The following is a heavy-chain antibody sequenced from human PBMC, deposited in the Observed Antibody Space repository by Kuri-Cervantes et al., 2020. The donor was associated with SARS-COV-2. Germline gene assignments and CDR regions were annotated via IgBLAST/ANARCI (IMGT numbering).Heavy chain of an antibody. V-gene: IGHV1-24*01. CDR1: GYTLTELS. J-gene: IGHJ5*01. Sequence: ASVKVSCKVSGYTLTELSMHWVRQAPGKGLEWMGGFDPEDGETIYAQKFQGRVTMTEDTSTDTAYMELSSLRSEDTAVYYCATEPPYGVRGVPWFDPWGQGTRVTVSS. CDR3: ATEPPYGVRGVPWFDP. D-gene: IGHD3-10*01. CDR2: FDPEDGET.